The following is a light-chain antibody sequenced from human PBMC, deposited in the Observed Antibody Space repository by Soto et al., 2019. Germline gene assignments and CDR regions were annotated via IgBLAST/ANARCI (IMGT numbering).Light chain of an antibody. CDR3: SSYTGGSSAYV. CDR2: DVN. J-gene: IGLJ1*01. Sequence: QSVLTQPRSVSGSPGQSVTISCTGTSIDVTGYNYVSWYQHHPDKAPKLIIYDVNQRPSGVPDHFSGSRSGNTASLTISGLQAEDEADYYCSSYTGGSSAYVFGTGTKVTVL. CDR1: SIDVTGYNY. V-gene: IGLV2-11*01.